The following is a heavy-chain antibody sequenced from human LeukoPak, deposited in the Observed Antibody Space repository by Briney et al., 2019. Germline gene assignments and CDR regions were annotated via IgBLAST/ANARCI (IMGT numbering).Heavy chain of an antibody. Sequence: SGGSLRLSCAASGFTFSSYAMSWVRQAPGEGLEWVSAISGSGLSTYYAESVRGRFTTSRDNSKNTLYLQMNSLRAEDTAVYYCAKRADTGTSSSGWYDYWGQGTQVTVSS. V-gene: IGHV3-23*01. CDR2: ISGSGLST. CDR1: GFTFSSYA. CDR3: AKRADTGTSSSGWYDY. J-gene: IGHJ4*02. D-gene: IGHD6-19*01.